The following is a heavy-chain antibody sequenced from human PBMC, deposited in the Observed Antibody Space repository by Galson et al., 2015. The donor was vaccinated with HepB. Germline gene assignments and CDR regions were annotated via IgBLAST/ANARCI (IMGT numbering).Heavy chain of an antibody. CDR2: ISSSGSTI. V-gene: IGHV3-11*01. CDR3: ARDPGGYCSSTSCYTNIVYFDY. D-gene: IGHD2-2*02. CDR1: GFTFSDYY. Sequence: SLRLSCAASGFTFSDYYMSWIRQAPGKGLEWVSYISSSGSTIYYADSVKGRFTISRDNAKNSLYLQMNSLRAEDTAVYYCARDPGGYCSSTSCYTNIVYFDYWGQGTLVTVSS. J-gene: IGHJ4*02.